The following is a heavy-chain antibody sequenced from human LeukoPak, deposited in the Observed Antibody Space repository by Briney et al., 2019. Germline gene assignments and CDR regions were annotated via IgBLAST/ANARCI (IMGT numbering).Heavy chain of an antibody. CDR3: AKDLYDILTGLLGASTWFVAGSYYFDY. CDR2: ISGSCGST. D-gene: IGHD3-9*01. CDR1: GFTFGDYV. Sequence: GGSLRLSCTASGFTFGDYVMSWVRQAPGKGLEWVSAISGSCGSTYYADSVKGRFTFSRDNSKNTLYLQMNSLRAEDTAVYYCAKDLYDILTGLLGASTWFVAGSYYFDYWGQGTLVTVSS. V-gene: IGHV3-23*01. J-gene: IGHJ4*02.